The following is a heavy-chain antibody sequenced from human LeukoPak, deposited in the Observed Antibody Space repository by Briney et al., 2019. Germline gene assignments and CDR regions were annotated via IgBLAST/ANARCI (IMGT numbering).Heavy chain of an antibody. CDR2: ISSSGKLT. CDR3: AKILTPGKWFLEL. Sequence: PGGSLRLSRAPSGFSFINSAMTWVPPGPGEKPGWGAAISSSGKLTYYADSVRGRFTISRDNSKNTLYLLMNSLRTEDAAVYHCAKILTPGKWFLELWGRGTRVTVSS. J-gene: IGHJ2*01. CDR1: GFSFINSA. V-gene: IGHV3-23*01.